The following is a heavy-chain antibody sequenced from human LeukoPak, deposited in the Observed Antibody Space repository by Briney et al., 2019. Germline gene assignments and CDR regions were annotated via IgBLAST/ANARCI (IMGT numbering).Heavy chain of an antibody. Sequence: SETLSLTCTVSGGSMSSYYWSWIRQPPGKGLEWIGYTYYSGNTNYNPSLKSRVTISVDTSKSQFSLKLSSVTAADTSVYYCARGREVTRDFDYWGQGTLVSVSS. CDR2: TYYSGNT. D-gene: IGHD4-23*01. V-gene: IGHV4-59*12. CDR1: GGSMSSYY. CDR3: ARGREVTRDFDY. J-gene: IGHJ4*02.